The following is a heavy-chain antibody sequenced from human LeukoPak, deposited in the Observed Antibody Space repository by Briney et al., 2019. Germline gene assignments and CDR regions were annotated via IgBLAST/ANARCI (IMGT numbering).Heavy chain of an antibody. Sequence: RVGSLRLSCAAAGFSSSDYYMSWSRQAPEKGLWWVSYISGSGSTIYYADTVKGRFTITRDNAKTAMYLQMNSLRAEDTAMYYCARAHFPPAVAGTYYYYGMDVWGQGTTVTVSS. CDR3: ARAHFPPAVAGTYYYYGMDV. CDR2: ISGSGSTI. CDR1: GFSSSDYY. V-gene: IGHV3-11*01. J-gene: IGHJ6*02. D-gene: IGHD6-13*01.